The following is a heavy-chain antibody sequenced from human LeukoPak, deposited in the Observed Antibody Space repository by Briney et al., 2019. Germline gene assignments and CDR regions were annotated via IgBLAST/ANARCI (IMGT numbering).Heavy chain of an antibody. CDR3: AREGGSYLDY. CDR2: MSTSGST. Sequence: PSETLSLTCTVSGGSISSGSYYWSWIRQPAGKGLEWIGRMSTSGSTNYNPSLKSRVTMSVDTSKNQFSLKLSSVTAADTAVYYCAREGGSYLDYWGQGTLSPSPQ. V-gene: IGHV4-61*02. D-gene: IGHD3-10*01. CDR1: GGSISSGSYY. J-gene: IGHJ4*02.